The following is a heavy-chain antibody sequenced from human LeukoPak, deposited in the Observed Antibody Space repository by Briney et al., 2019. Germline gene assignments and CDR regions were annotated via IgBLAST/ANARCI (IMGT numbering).Heavy chain of an antibody. D-gene: IGHD3-16*01. V-gene: IGHV3-23*01. CDR2: ISGSGGST. Sequence: GGSLRLSCAASGFTFSNAWMSWVRQAPGKGLEWVSAISGSGGSTYYADSVKGRFTISRDNSKNTLYLQMNSLRAEDTAVYYCAKVRFRHAGRDWGQGTLVTVSS. J-gene: IGHJ4*02. CDR3: AKVRFRHAGRD. CDR1: GFTFSNAW.